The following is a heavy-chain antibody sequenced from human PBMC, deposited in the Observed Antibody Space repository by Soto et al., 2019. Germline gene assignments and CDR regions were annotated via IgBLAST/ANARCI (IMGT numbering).Heavy chain of an antibody. Sequence: ASVKVSCKASGGTFSSYAISWVRQAPGQGLEWMGGIIPIFGTANYAQKFQGRVTITADESTSTAYMELSSLRSEDTAVYYCVRGRPVLRYFDWSRGYYYYGMDVWGQGTTVTVSS. V-gene: IGHV1-69*13. CDR3: VRGRPVLRYFDWSRGYYYYGMDV. CDR1: GGTFSSYA. J-gene: IGHJ6*02. D-gene: IGHD3-9*01. CDR2: IIPIFGTA.